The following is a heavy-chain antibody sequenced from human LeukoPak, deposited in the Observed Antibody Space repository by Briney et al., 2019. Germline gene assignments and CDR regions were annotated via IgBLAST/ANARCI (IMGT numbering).Heavy chain of an antibody. Sequence: GGSLRLSCAASGFTFSSYAMSWVRQAPGKGLEWVSAITGSGGSTYYADSVRGRFTISRDNSKNTLFLQLDSLRVEDTAVYLCAKEDPAIILGIDYWGQGALVIVSS. V-gene: IGHV3-23*01. D-gene: IGHD5-18*01. J-gene: IGHJ4*02. CDR1: GFTFSSYA. CDR2: ITGSGGST. CDR3: AKEDPAIILGIDY.